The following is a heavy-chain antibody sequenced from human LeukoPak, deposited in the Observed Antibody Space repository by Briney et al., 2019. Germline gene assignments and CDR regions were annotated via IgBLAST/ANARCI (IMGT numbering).Heavy chain of an antibody. J-gene: IGHJ4*02. CDR1: GGSFSGYY. CDR2: INHSGST. V-gene: IGHV4-34*01. D-gene: IGHD3-22*01. Sequence: SETLSLTCAVYGGSFSGYYWSWIRQPPGKGLEWIGEINHSGSTNYNPSLKSRVTISVDTSKNQFSLKLSSVTAADTAVYYCARVSFNYYDSSGYYYVAHWGQGTLVTVSS. CDR3: ARVSFNYYDSSGYYYVAH.